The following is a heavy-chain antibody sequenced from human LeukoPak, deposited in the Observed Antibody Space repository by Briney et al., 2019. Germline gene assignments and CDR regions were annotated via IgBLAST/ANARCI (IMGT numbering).Heavy chain of an antibody. V-gene: IGHV3-30*04. J-gene: IGHJ3*02. D-gene: IGHD3-3*01. CDR2: ISYDGSNK. CDR1: GFTFSSYA. Sequence: PGGSLRLSCAASGFTFSSYAMHWVRQAPGKGLEWVAVISYDGSNKYYADSVKGRFTISRDNSRKTVFLQMNSLRAEDTAVYFCAKECYLFGVTDGFDIWGQGTMVTVS. CDR3: AKECYLFGVTDGFDI.